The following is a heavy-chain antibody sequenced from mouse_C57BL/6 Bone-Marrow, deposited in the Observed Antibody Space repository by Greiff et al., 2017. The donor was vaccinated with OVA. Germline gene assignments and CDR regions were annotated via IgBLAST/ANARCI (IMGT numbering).Heavy chain of an antibody. CDR2: ILPGSGST. Sequence: QVQLQQSGAELMKPGASVKLSCKATGYTFTGYWIEWVKQRPGHGLEWIGEILPGSGSTNYNEKFKGKATFTADTSSNTAYMQLSSLTTEDSAIYYCARCGYDYDGGGLYAMDYWGQGTSVTVSS. D-gene: IGHD2-4*01. CDR1: GYTFTGYW. V-gene: IGHV1-9*01. J-gene: IGHJ4*01. CDR3: ARCGYDYDGGGLYAMDY.